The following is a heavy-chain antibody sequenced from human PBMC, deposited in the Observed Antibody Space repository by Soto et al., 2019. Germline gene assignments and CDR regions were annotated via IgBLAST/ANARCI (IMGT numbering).Heavy chain of an antibody. CDR2: ISGSGGST. Sequence: AGSLRLSCAASGFTFSSYAMSWVRQAPGKGLEWVSAISGSGGSTYYADSVKGRFTISRDNSKNTLYLQMNSRRAEDTAVYYCAKDFVATTYFDYWGQGTLVTVSS. J-gene: IGHJ4*02. CDR1: GFTFSSYA. D-gene: IGHD5-12*01. CDR3: AKDFVATTYFDY. V-gene: IGHV3-23*01.